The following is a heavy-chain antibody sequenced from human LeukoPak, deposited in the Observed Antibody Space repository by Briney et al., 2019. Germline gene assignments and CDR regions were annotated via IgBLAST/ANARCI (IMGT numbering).Heavy chain of an antibody. V-gene: IGHV3-66*02. J-gene: IGHJ5*02. CDR1: GFTVSSNY. CDR2: IYSGSST. Sequence: PGGSLRLSCAASGFTVSSNYMSWVRQAPGKGLEWVSVIYSGSSTYYADSVKGRFTISRDNPKNTLYLQMNSLRAEDTAVYYCARLRWGDWFDPWGQGTLVTVSS. CDR3: ARLRWGDWFDP. D-gene: IGHD4-23*01.